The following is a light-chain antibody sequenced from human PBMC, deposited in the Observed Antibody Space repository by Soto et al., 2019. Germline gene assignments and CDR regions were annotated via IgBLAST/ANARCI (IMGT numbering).Light chain of an antibody. CDR3: QVWDTRSEHYV. Sequence: LTQSPSVSVAPGQTVTITCGGSSIGSKSVHWYQQKPGQAPVLVVYDDSDRRSGIPERFSGSNSGNTATLTITRVEAGDEADYHCQVWDTRSEHYVFGPGTKVTV. CDR2: DDS. CDR1: SIGSKS. V-gene: IGLV3-21*02. J-gene: IGLJ1*01.